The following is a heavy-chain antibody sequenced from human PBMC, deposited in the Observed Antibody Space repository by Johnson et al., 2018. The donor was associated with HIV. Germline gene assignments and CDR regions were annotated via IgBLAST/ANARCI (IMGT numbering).Heavy chain of an antibody. CDR2: ISSSGSAI. CDR1: GFTFSDYY. Sequence: QVQLVESGGGVVQPGRSLRLSCAASGFTFSDYYMNWIRQAPGKGLEWISYISSSGSAIYYADSVKGRFTISRDNAKNSLYLQMNSLRAEDTAVYYCASGAQFGTVSHDAFDIWGQGTMVTVSS. J-gene: IGHJ3*02. CDR3: ASGAQFGTVSHDAFDI. V-gene: IGHV3-11*04. D-gene: IGHD1-7*01.